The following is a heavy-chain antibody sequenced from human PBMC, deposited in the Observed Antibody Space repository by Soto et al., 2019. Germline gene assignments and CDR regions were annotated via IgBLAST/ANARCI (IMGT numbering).Heavy chain of an antibody. CDR3: AKSGYRDYYYYYGMDA. CDR1: GGTFSSYA. V-gene: IGHV1-69*13. J-gene: IGHJ6*02. CDR2: IIPIFGTA. D-gene: IGHD3-3*01. Sequence: SVKVSCKASGGTFSSYAISWVRQAPGQGLEWMGGIIPIFGTANYAQKFQGRVTITADESTSTAYMELSSLRSEDTAVYYCAKSGYRDYYYYYGMDAWRHGTTVTVS.